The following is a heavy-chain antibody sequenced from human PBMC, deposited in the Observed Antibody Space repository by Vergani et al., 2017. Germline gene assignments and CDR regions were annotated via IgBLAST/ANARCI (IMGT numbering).Heavy chain of an antibody. V-gene: IGHV3-33*01. CDR1: GFTFSSYG. CDR3: ARSRGDRGEWYFDL. Sequence: QVQLVESGGGVVQPGRSLRLSCAASGFTFSSYGMHWVRQAPGKGLEWVAVIWYDGSNKYYADSVKGRFTISRDNSKNTLYLQMNSLRAEDTAVYYCARSRGDRGEWYFDLWGRGTLVTVSS. D-gene: IGHD3-10*01. CDR2: IWYDGSNK. J-gene: IGHJ2*01.